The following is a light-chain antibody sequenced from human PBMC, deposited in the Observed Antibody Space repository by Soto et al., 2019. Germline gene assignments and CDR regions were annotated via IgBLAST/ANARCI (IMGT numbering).Light chain of an antibody. J-gene: IGKJ5*01. V-gene: IGKV3-11*01. Sequence: EIVLTQSPATLSLSPGERVNLSCRASQSFSSYLAWYQQKPGKAPRLLIYDASKSATGITARFSARGSGTEFTLTISSLDPEDFAVYYCQQRSNWPPVITFGQGTRLEIK. CDR3: QQRSNWPPVIT. CDR1: QSFSSY. CDR2: DAS.